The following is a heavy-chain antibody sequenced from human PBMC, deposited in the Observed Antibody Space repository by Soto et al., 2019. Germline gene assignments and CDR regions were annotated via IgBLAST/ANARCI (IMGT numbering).Heavy chain of an antibody. Sequence: EVQLVESGGGLVQPGGSLRLSCAASGFTFSSYSMNWVRQAPGKGLEWVSYISSSSSTIYYADAVKGRFTISRDNAKNSLYLQMNSLRDEDTAVYYCAREGDIVFVHAAMLYYYGMDVRGQGTTVTVSS. V-gene: IGHV3-48*02. CDR2: ISSSSSTI. CDR3: AREGDIVFVHAAMLYYYGMDV. D-gene: IGHD2-2*01. J-gene: IGHJ6*02. CDR1: GFTFSSYS.